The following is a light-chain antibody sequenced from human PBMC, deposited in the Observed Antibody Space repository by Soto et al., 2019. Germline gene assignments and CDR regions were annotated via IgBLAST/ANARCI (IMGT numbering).Light chain of an antibody. J-gene: IGLJ1*01. Sequence: QSALTQPASMSASPGQSITISCASSSSDFGVFNTVSWYQKHPGKAPRLLIYEVTSRPSGVSFRFSGSRSGNTASLTISGLQTEDEADYYCCAYSSTNTDVFGTGTKLTVL. CDR1: SSDFGVFNT. V-gene: IGLV2-14*03. CDR3: CAYSSTNTDV. CDR2: EVT.